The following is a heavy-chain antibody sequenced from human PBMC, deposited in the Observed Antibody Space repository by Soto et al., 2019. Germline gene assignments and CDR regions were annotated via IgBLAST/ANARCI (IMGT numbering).Heavy chain of an antibody. CDR1: GFTFSSYS. J-gene: IGHJ4*02. CDR3: AKTYAVGGANYFDY. CDR2: ISSSSSYI. Sequence: EVQLVESGGGLVKPGGSLRLSCAASGFTFSSYSMNWVRQAPGKGLEWVSSISSSSSYIYYADSVKGRFTISRDNAKNSLYLQMNSLRAEDRGVYYCAKTYAVGGANYFDYWGQGTLVTVSS. V-gene: IGHV3-21*01. D-gene: IGHD3-16*01.